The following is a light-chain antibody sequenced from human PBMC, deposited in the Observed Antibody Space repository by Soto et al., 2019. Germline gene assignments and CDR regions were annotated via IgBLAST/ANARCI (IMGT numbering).Light chain of an antibody. CDR1: QSISSN. CDR3: QQYNFWPWT. J-gene: IGKJ1*01. V-gene: IGKV3-15*01. Sequence: EIVMTQSPATLSVSPGARAPLSCRASQSISSNLAWYQQKPGQAPRLLIYGASTRATGIPARFSGSGSGTEFTLTISSLQSGDFAVYYCQQYNFWPWTFGQGTKVDIK. CDR2: GAS.